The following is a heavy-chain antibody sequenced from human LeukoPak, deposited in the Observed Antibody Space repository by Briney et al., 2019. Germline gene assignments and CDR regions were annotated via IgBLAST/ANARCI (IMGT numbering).Heavy chain of an antibody. J-gene: IGHJ5*02. V-gene: IGHV4-59*01. CDR3: ARGLPIVVVVAAPFDP. D-gene: IGHD2-15*01. Sequence: SETLSLTCTVSGGSISSYYWSWIRQPPGKGLEWIGYIYYSGSTNYNPSPKSRVTISVDTSKNQFSLKLSSVTAADTAVYYCARGLPIVVVVAAPFDPWGQGTLVTVSS. CDR2: IYYSGST. CDR1: GGSISSYY.